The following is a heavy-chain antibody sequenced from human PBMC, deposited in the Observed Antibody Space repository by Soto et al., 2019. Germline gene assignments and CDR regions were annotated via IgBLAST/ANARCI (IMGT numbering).Heavy chain of an antibody. J-gene: IGHJ4*02. CDR1: GFTFSSYS. CDR3: ARGSSNWAYYFDF. Sequence: EVHLVESGGGLVQPGGSLRLSCAASGFTFSSYSLNWVRQAPGKGQEWVSYITSSGSTVYYAESVGGRCTIPRDNARNTLYLQMNSLRDDDTAVYYCARGSSNWAYYFDFWCQGTLVTVSS. D-gene: IGHD6-13*01. V-gene: IGHV3-48*02. CDR2: ITSSGSTV.